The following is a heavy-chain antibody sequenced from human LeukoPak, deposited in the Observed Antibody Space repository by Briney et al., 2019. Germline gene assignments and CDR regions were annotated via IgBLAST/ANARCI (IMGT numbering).Heavy chain of an antibody. J-gene: IGHJ6*03. CDR1: GGTFSSYA. V-gene: IGHV1-69*13. CDR2: IIPIFGTT. Sequence: SVKVSCKASGGTFSSYAISWVRQAPGQGLEWMGRIIPIFGTTNYAQKFQGRVTVTADESTTTAYMELSSLRSEDTAVYYCARGPIVVVPAAMGGYYYYMDVWGKGTTVTVSS. D-gene: IGHD2-2*01. CDR3: ARGPIVVVPAAMGGYYYYMDV.